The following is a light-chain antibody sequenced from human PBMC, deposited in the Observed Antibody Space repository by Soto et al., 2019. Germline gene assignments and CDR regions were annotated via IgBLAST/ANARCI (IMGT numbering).Light chain of an antibody. CDR1: QSVSSSY. J-gene: IGKJ5*01. V-gene: IGKV3-20*01. Sequence: EIVLTQSPGTLSLSPGERATLSCRASQSVSSSYLAWYQQKPGQAPRLLIYGASSRATGIPDRFSGSGSGTDFTLTISRLEPEDFAVYYYQQYGSSPQFTFGQGTRLEIK. CDR2: GAS. CDR3: QQYGSSPQFT.